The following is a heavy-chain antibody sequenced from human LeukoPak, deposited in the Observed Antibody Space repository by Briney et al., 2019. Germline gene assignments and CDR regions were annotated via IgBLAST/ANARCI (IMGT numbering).Heavy chain of an antibody. Sequence: GGSLRLSCAASGFTFSDYYMNWVRQAPGKGLEWVSSSSSSSTIYYADSVKGRFTISRDNAKNSLYLQMNSLRAEDTAVYYCARDFRTYYFDYWGQGTLVTVSS. CDR2: SSSSSTI. V-gene: IGHV3-69-1*02. J-gene: IGHJ4*02. CDR3: ARDFRTYYFDY. CDR1: GFTFSDYY. D-gene: IGHD1-14*01.